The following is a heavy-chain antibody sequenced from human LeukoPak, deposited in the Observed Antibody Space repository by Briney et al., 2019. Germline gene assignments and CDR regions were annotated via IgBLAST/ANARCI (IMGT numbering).Heavy chain of an antibody. CDR3: AREVFGVVSPL. CDR2: INTNTGNP. V-gene: IGHV7-4-1*02. CDR1: GYTFTSYY. Sequence: GASVKVSCKASGYTFTSYYMHWVRQAPGQGLEWMGWINTNTGNPTYAQGFTGRFVFSLDTSVSTAYLQISSLKAEDTAVYYCAREVFGVVSPLWGQGTLVTVSS. D-gene: IGHD3-3*01. J-gene: IGHJ4*02.